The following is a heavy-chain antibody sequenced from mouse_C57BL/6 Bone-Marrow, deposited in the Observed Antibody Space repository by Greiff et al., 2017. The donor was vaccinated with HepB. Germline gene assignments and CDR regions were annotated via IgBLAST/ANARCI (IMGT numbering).Heavy chain of an antibody. CDR1: GFNIKDDY. D-gene: IGHD2-10*01. CDR3: TTPSYSLDY. CDR2: IDPENGDT. J-gene: IGHJ2*01. V-gene: IGHV14-4*01. Sequence: VQLQQSGAELVRPGASVKLSCTASGFNIKDDYMHWVKQRPEQGLEWIGWIDPENGDTEYASKFQGKATITADTSSNSAYLQLSSLTSEDTAVYYCTTPSYSLDYWGQGTTLTVSS.